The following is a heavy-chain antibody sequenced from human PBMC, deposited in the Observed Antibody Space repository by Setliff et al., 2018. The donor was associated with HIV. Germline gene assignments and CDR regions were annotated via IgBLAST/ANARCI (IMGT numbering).Heavy chain of an antibody. CDR3: ACGAAAGTDYYYYYYMDV. Sequence: KPSETLSLTCTVSGGSISSSSYYWGWIRQPPGKGLEWIGSIYYSGSTYYNPSLKSRVTISVDTSKNQFSLKLSSVTAADTAVYYCACGAAAGTDYYYYYYMDVWGKGTTVTVSS. CDR2: IYYSGST. D-gene: IGHD6-13*01. V-gene: IGHV4-39*01. CDR1: GGSISSSSYY. J-gene: IGHJ6*03.